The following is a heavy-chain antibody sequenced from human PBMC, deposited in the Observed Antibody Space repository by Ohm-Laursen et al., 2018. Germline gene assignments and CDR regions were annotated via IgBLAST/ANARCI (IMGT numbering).Heavy chain of an antibody. D-gene: IGHD6-13*01. CDR2: ISAYNGNT. CDR3: ARQKVPQLAFDY. CDR1: GYTFTSYG. V-gene: IGHV1-18*01. Sequence: ASVKVSCNASGYTFTSYGISWVRQAPGQGLEWMGWISAYNGNTNYAQKLQGRVTMTTDTSTSTAYMELRSLRSDDTAVYYCARQKVPQLAFDYWGQGTLVTVSS. J-gene: IGHJ4*02.